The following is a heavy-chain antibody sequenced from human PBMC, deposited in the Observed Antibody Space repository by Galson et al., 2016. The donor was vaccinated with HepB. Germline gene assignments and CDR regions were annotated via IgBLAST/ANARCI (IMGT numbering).Heavy chain of an antibody. CDR2: TYYRSKWYN. CDR3: SRDPAPLMYAFDI. J-gene: IGHJ3*02. CDR1: GDSVASNSGG. Sequence: CAISGDSVASNSGGWNWIRQSPSRGLEWLGRTYYRSKWYNDYAVSVKSRITINPDTSKNQFSLQLNSVTPEDTAVYYCSRDPAPLMYAFDIWGQGTMVIVSS. D-gene: IGHD2-8*01. V-gene: IGHV6-1*01.